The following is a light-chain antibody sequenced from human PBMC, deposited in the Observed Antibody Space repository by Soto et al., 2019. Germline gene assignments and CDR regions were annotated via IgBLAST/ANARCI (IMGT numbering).Light chain of an antibody. CDR1: QSVSSSY. V-gene: IGKV3-20*01. CDR3: HQYGSAPRT. J-gene: IGKJ1*01. CDR2: GAS. Sequence: EIVLTQSPGTLSLSPGERATLSCRASQSVSSSYLAWYQQKPGQAPRLLIYGASSRATGIPDRFSGSGSGTDFTLTIRRLEPEDFAVYYCHQYGSAPRTFGQGTKVDIK.